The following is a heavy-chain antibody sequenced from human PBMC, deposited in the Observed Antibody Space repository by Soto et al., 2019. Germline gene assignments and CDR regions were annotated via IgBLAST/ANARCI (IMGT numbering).Heavy chain of an antibody. Sequence: XETLSLTCTVAGCSISSYYWSRIRQPPGKGLEWIGYIYYSGSTNYNPSLKSRVTISVDTSKNQFSLKLSSVTAADTAVYYCARVHTGSGSLDYWGQGTLVTVSS. CDR3: ARVHTGSGSLDY. J-gene: IGHJ4*02. D-gene: IGHD3-10*01. CDR1: GCSISSYY. V-gene: IGHV4-59*01. CDR2: IYYSGST.